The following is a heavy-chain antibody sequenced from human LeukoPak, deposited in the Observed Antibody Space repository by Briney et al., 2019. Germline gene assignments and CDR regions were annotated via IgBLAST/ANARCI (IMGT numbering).Heavy chain of an antibody. J-gene: IGHJ6*03. Sequence: ASGKVSCKASGYTFTSYDINWVRQATGQGLEWMGWMNPNSGNTGYAQKFQGRVTMSGNTSVSTAYMELSSLRSDDTAVYYCARGYSSSWYGGYYYLDVWGKGTTVTISS. V-gene: IGHV1-8*01. CDR1: GYTFTSYD. CDR2: MNPNSGNT. CDR3: ARGYSSSWYGGYYYLDV. D-gene: IGHD6-13*01.